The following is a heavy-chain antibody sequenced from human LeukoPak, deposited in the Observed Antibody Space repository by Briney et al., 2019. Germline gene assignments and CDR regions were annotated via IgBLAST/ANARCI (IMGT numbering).Heavy chain of an antibody. Sequence: GGSLRLSCAASGFTFSSYGMSWVRQAPGKGLVWVSRINGDGSSTAYADSVKGRFTISRDNAKNTLYLQMNSLTAEDTAVYYCARGPPWYFDLWGRGTLVTVSS. J-gene: IGHJ2*01. CDR2: INGDGSST. D-gene: IGHD6-25*01. CDR1: GFTFSSYG. CDR3: ARGPPWYFDL. V-gene: IGHV3-74*01.